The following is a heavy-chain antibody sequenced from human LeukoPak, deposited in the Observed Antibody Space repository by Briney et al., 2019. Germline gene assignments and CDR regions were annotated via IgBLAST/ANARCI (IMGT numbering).Heavy chain of an antibody. D-gene: IGHD6-6*01. CDR1: GFTFSNYD. CDR3: AKDPYRSSSGLVDY. V-gene: IGHV3-23*01. Sequence: GGSLRLSCAASGFTFSNYDMHWVRQAPGKGLEWVSAISGSGGTTYYADSVKGRFTISGDNSKDTLYVQMNSLRAEDTAVYYCAKDPYRSSSGLVDYWGQGTLVTVSS. J-gene: IGHJ4*02. CDR2: ISGSGGTT.